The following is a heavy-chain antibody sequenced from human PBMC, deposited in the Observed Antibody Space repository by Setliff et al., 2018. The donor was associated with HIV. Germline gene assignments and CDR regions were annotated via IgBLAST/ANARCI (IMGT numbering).Heavy chain of an antibody. CDR1: GYTFSDYN. CDR3: ARIDPTAYHYHMDV. V-gene: IGHV1-2*02. D-gene: IGHD3-9*01. J-gene: IGHJ6*03. Sequence: ASVKVPCKAAGYTFSDYNIHWMRQAPGQAFEWMGWMHPNTGATSYAQKFQGRVSMTRDMSISTAYMELARLRSDDSAVYYCARIDPTAYHYHMDVWGKGTTVTVSS. CDR2: MHPNTGAT.